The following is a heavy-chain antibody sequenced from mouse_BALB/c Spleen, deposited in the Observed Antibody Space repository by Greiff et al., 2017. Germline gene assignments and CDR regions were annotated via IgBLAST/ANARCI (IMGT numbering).Heavy chain of an antibody. Sequence: DVMLVESGGGLVKPGGSLKLSCAASGFTFSSYTMSWVRQTPEKRLEWVATISSGGGNTYYPDSVKGRFTISRDNAKNNLYLQMSSLRSEDTALYYCARSNWVYAMDYWGQGTSVTVSS. CDR2: ISSGGGNT. CDR1: GFTFSSYT. V-gene: IGHV5-9*03. J-gene: IGHJ4*01. D-gene: IGHD4-1*01. CDR3: ARSNWVYAMDY.